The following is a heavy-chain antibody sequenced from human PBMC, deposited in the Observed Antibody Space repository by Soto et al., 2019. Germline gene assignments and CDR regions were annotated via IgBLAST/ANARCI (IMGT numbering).Heavy chain of an antibody. CDR3: AVAVAGDAFDI. Sequence: PGGSLRLSCAASGFTFSSYGMHWVRQAPGKGLEWVAVIWYDGSNKYYADSVKGRFTISRDNSKNTLYLQMNSLRAEDTAVYYCAVAVAGDAFDIWGQGTMVTVS. D-gene: IGHD6-19*01. CDR1: GFTFSSYG. J-gene: IGHJ3*02. CDR2: IWYDGSNK. V-gene: IGHV3-33*01.